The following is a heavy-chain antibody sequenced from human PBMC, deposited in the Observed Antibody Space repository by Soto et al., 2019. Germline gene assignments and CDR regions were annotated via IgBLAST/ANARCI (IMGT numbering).Heavy chain of an antibody. CDR3: VKAIRQGGGPPGGYYYGMDV. J-gene: IGHJ6*02. V-gene: IGHV1-18*04. CDR1: GYTFTNYG. D-gene: IGHD2-15*01. Sequence: GASVKVSCKASGYTFTNYGITCVLQSPLQWLECMGCVSGYNGNTKYAQNIQGRVSMTTDTSTRIAYMELSSLRAEDTAVYYCVKAIRQGGGPPGGYYYGMDVWGQGTTVTVSS. CDR2: VSGYNGNT.